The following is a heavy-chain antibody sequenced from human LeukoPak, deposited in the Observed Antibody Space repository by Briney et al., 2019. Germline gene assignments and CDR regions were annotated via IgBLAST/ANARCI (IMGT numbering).Heavy chain of an antibody. CDR1: GGTFSSYA. CDR3: ASVRTSRTLYYYYYYMDV. D-gene: IGHD2-8*01. V-gene: IGHV1-69*05. J-gene: IGHJ6*03. Sequence: SVKVSCKASGGTFSSYAISWVRQAPGQGLEWMGGIIPIFGTANYAQKFQGRVTITTDESTSTAYMELSSLRSEDTAVYYCASVRTSRTLYYYYYYMDVWGKGTTVTVSS. CDR2: IIPIFGTA.